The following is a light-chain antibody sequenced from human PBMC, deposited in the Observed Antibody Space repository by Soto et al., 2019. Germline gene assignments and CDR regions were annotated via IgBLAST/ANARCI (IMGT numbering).Light chain of an antibody. CDR3: QQYNNFWT. CDR2: GAS. Sequence: EIVMTQSPATLSVSPGERATLSCRASQSVSSNLAWYQQKPGQAPRLLIYGASTRATGIPARFSGSGSGTDFTPTISSLQSEDVAVYYCQQYNNFWTFGQGTKVEIK. V-gene: IGKV3-15*01. CDR1: QSVSSN. J-gene: IGKJ1*01.